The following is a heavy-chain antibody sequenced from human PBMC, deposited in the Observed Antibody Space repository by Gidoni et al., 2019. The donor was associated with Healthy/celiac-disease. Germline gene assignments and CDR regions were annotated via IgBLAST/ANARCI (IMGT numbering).Heavy chain of an antibody. J-gene: IGHJ3*02. V-gene: IGHV4-61*02. CDR1: GGSIRSGSYY. Sequence: QVQLQESGPGLVKPSQTLSLTCTVSGGSIRSGSYYWSWIRQPAGKGLEWIGRIYTSGSTNYNPSLKSRVTISVDTSKNQFSLKLSSVTAADTAVYYCARAPIIVGATSAFDIWGQGTMVTVSS. D-gene: IGHD1-26*01. CDR2: IYTSGST. CDR3: ARAPIIVGATSAFDI.